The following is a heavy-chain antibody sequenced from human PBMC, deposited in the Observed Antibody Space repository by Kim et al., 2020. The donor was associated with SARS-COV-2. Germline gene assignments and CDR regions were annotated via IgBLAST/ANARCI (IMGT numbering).Heavy chain of an antibody. CDR2: ISYDGSNK. J-gene: IGHJ2*01. CDR1: GFTFSSYA. Sequence: GGSLRLSCAASGFTFSSYAMHWVRQAPGKGLEWVAVISYDGSNKYYADSVKGRFTISRDNSKNTLYLQMNSLRAEDTAVYYCARVDLPGYYDSRGTSYFDLWGRGTLVTVSS. CDR3: ARVDLPGYYDSRGTSYFDL. D-gene: IGHD3-22*01. V-gene: IGHV3-30-3*01.